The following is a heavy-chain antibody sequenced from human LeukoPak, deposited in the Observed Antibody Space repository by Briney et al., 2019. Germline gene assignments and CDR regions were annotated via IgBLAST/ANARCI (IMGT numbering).Heavy chain of an antibody. CDR1: GFTFSSYA. J-gene: IGHJ4*02. CDR3: AKYIGGYCGGDCYFDY. D-gene: IGHD2-21*02. V-gene: IGHV3-23*01. CDR2: ISGSGGST. Sequence: GGSLRLSCAASGFTFSSYAMSWVRQAPGKGLEWVSAISGSGGSTYYADSVKGRFTISRDNSKNTLYLQMNSLRAEDTAVYYCAKYIGGYCGGDCYFDYWGQGTLVTVFS.